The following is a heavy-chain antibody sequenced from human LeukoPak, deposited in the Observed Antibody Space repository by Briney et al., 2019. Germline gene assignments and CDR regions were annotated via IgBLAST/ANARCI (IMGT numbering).Heavy chain of an antibody. CDR3: ARETSQKGAHYMDV. CDR2: VDSSGNT. CDR1: VVSLNGYY. D-gene: IGHD3-16*01. V-gene: IGHV4-4*07. J-gene: IGHJ6*03. Sequence: SETLSLTCSVSVVSLNGYYWSWLRPSAGNQLDWIGHVDSSGNTNYNPSLESRVTISVDTSKNQFSLKLSSVTAADTAVYYCARETSQKGAHYMDVWGKGTTVTISS.